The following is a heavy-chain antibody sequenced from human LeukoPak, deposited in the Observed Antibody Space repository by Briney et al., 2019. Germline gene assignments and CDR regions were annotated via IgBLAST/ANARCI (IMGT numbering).Heavy chain of an antibody. CDR3: ARAGAYHFDN. D-gene: IGHD3-16*01. CDR1: GFTFSSYE. CDR2: IRSSGSPK. V-gene: IGHV3-48*03. J-gene: IGHJ4*02. Sequence: PGGSLRLSCAASGFTFSSYEMNWVRQAPGKGLEWVSYIRSSGSPKYYADSVKGRFTISRDNAKNSLYLQMNSLRAEDTAVYYCARAGAYHFDNWGQGTLVTVSS.